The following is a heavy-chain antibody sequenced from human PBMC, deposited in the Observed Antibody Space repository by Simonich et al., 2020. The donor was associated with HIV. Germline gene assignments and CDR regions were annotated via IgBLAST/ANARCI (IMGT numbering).Heavy chain of an antibody. V-gene: IGHV1-2*02. Sequence: QVQLVQSGAEVKEPGASVKVSCKASGYTFTGNYMHWVRQAPGQGLGRMEWTNPNEGATNSAQKVQGRVTMTRDTSISTAYMELRRLKSDDTAVYYWAKSPLVGAQDDAFDIWGQGTMVTVSS. CDR1: GYTFTGNY. CDR2: TNPNEGAT. J-gene: IGHJ3*02. D-gene: IGHD1-26*01. CDR3: AKSPLVGAQDDAFDI.